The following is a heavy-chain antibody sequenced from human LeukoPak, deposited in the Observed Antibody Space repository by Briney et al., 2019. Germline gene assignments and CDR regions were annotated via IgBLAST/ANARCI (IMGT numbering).Heavy chain of an antibody. D-gene: IGHD2-2*01. CDR1: GFTFSSYA. V-gene: IGHV3-23*01. Sequence: GGSLRLSCAASGFTFSSYAMSRVRQAPGKGLEWVSAISGSGGSTYYADSVKGRFTISRDNSKNTLYLQMNSLRAKDTAVYYCATPDVVVPAAITLGYWGQGTLVTVSS. CDR3: ATPDVVVPAAITLGY. J-gene: IGHJ4*02. CDR2: ISGSGGST.